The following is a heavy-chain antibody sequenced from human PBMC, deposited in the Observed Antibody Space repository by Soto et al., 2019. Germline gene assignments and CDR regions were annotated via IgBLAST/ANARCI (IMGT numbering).Heavy chain of an antibody. D-gene: IGHD1-26*01. CDR3: ARVRAVGATTIDY. V-gene: IGHV4-30-4*01. CDR2: IYNSGST. J-gene: IGHJ4*02. Sequence: SETLSLTCTVCGDSISSGDYYWSWIRQPPGKGLEWIGYIYNSGSTHYNPSLKSRVTMSEDTSKNQISLELSSVTAADTAVYYCARVRAVGATTIDYWGQGTLVTVSS. CDR1: GDSISSGDYY.